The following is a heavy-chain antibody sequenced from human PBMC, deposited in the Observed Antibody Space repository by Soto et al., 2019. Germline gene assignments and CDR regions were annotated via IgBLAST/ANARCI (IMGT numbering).Heavy chain of an antibody. Sequence: EVQLVESGGGLVKPGGSLRLSCAASGFTFSSYSMNWVRQAPGKGLEWVSSISSSSSYIYYADSVKGRFTISRDNAKNSLYLQINSLRAEDTAVYYCAREKGARLFGENYYYYYGMDVWGQGTTVTVSS. V-gene: IGHV3-21*01. CDR3: AREKGARLFGENYYYYYGMDV. CDR1: GFTFSSYS. D-gene: IGHD3-10*02. CDR2: ISSSSSYI. J-gene: IGHJ6*02.